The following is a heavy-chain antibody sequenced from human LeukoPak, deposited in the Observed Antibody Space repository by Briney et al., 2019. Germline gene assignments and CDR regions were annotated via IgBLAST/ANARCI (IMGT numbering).Heavy chain of an antibody. Sequence: ASVKVSCKASGYTLTDYYLHWVRQAPGQGLKWMGWINPNSGATHYAQSFQARVTMTRDTSTSTVYMELSSLRSEDTAVYYCARVLRTVTTASLHYWGQGTLVTVSS. CDR3: ARVLRTVTTASLHY. D-gene: IGHD4-17*01. CDR1: GYTLTDYY. V-gene: IGHV1-2*02. CDR2: INPNSGAT. J-gene: IGHJ4*02.